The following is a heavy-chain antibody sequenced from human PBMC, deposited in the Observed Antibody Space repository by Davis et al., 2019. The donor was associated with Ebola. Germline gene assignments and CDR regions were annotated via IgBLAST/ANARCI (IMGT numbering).Heavy chain of an antibody. CDR1: GYTFTSYG. Sequence: AASVKVSCKASGYTFTSYGISWVRQAPGQGLEWMGWISAYNGNTNYAQKLQGRVTMTTDTSTSTAYMELRSLRSDDTAVYYCANLPHREYGGIEWFDPWGQGTLVIVSS. CDR2: ISAYNGNT. J-gene: IGHJ5*02. V-gene: IGHV1-18*01. D-gene: IGHD2-15*01. CDR3: ANLPHREYGGIEWFDP.